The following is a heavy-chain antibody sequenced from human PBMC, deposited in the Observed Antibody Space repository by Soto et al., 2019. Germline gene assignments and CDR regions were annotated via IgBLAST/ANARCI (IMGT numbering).Heavy chain of an antibody. CDR2: IYHSGST. D-gene: IGHD6-13*01. Sequence: QVQLQKSGPGLVKPSGTLSLTCAVSGGSISSSNWWSWVRQPPGKGLEWIGEIYHSGSTNYNPSLQSRVTISVDKSKTQFPLKMTSVTAADTAVYYCARAAMGGSSWPFDYGGQGTLVTVSS. V-gene: IGHV4-4*02. CDR1: GGSISSSNW. J-gene: IGHJ4*02. CDR3: ARAAMGGSSWPFDY.